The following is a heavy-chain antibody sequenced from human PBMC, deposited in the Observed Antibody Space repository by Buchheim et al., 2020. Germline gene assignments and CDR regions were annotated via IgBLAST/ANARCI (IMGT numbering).Heavy chain of an antibody. D-gene: IGHD3-22*01. J-gene: IGHJ4*02. CDR1: GFTFSDYA. CDR2: ITASGYST. V-gene: IGHV3-23*01. CDR3: AKARHDSPIFDY. Sequence: EVQLLESGGGLVQPGGSLRLSCAASGFTFSDYAMTWVRQAPGKGLQWISVITASGYSTFSADSVKGRFTNSRDNSKNTLYLQMNSLRAEDTAVYYCAKARHDSPIFDYWGQGTL.